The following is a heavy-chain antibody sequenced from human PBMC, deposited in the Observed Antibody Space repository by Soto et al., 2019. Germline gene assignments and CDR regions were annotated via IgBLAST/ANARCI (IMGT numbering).Heavy chain of an antibody. CDR3: AKTIQKSAAGRYYDY. CDR2: ISYDGSNK. V-gene: IGHV3-30*18. CDR1: GFTFSSYG. D-gene: IGHD6-13*01. J-gene: IGHJ4*02. Sequence: QVQLVESGGGVVQPGRSLRLSCAASGFTFSSYGMHWVRQAPGKGLEWVAVISYDGSNKYYADSVKGRFTISRDNSKNTLYLQMNSLRAEDTAVYYCAKTIQKSAAGRYYDYWGQGTLVTVSS.